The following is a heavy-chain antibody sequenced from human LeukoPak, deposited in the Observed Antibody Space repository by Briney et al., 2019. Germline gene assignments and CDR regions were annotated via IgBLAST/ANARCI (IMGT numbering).Heavy chain of an antibody. J-gene: IGHJ2*01. CDR2: INPSGGST. Sequence: KVSCKASGYTFTSYGISWVRQAPGQGLEWMGIINPSGGSTSYAQKFQGRVTMTRDTSTSTVYMELSSLRSEDTAVYYCARNYYEHGFDLWGRGTLVTVSS. D-gene: IGHD3-22*01. CDR1: GYTFTSYG. CDR3: ARNYYEHGFDL. V-gene: IGHV1-46*01.